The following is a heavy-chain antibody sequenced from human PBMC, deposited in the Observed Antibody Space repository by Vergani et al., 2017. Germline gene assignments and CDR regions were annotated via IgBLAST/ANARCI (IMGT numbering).Heavy chain of an antibody. CDR1: GYTFTGYY. J-gene: IGHJ5*02. D-gene: IGHD2-15*01. CDR2: INTNTGNP. CDR3: ARKSRVNCSGGSCYFNNWFDP. V-gene: IGHV7-4-1*02. Sequence: QVQLVQSGAEVKKPRSSVKVSCKASGYTFTGYYMHWVRQAPGQGLEWMGWINTNTGNPTYAQGFTGRFVFSLDTSVSTAYLQISSLQAEDTAVYYCARKSRVNCSGGSCYFNNWFDPWGQGTLVTVSS.